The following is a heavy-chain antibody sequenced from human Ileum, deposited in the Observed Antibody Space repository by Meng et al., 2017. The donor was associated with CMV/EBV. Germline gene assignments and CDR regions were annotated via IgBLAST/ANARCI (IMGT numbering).Heavy chain of an antibody. D-gene: IGHD3-16*01. CDR2: VSGSGSRT. CDR3: AKSPPEMIKTRPRYYFDW. Sequence: GESLKISCVASRFTFDNYAVSWVRQAPGKGLEWVSTVSGSGSRTYYSDSVKGRFTISRDNSKNTLYLQMNSLRADDTALYYCAKSPPEMIKTRPRYYFDWWGQGTLVTVSS. CDR1: RFTFDNYA. V-gene: IGHV3-23*01. J-gene: IGHJ4*02.